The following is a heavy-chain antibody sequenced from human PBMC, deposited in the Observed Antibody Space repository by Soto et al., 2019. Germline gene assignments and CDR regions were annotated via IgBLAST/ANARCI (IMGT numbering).Heavy chain of an antibody. J-gene: IGHJ3*02. D-gene: IGHD3-3*01. CDR2: ISSSGSTI. CDR1: GFTFSSYE. V-gene: IGHV3-48*03. CDR3: ARDPSRYYDFWSGYSALNAFDI. Sequence: GGSLRLSCAASGFTFSSYERNWVRQAPGKGLEWVSYISSSGSTIYYADSVKGRFTISRDNAKNSLYLQMNSLRAEDTAVYYCARDPSRYYDFWSGYSALNAFDIWGQGTMVTV.